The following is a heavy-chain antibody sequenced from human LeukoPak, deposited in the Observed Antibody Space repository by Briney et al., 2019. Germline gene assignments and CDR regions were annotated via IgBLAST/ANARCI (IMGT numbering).Heavy chain of an antibody. V-gene: IGHV4-4*02. D-gene: IGHD3-22*01. CDR1: GGPISSSNW. CDR2: IYHSGST. CDR3: ARDRSYDSSGYYYLDY. J-gene: IGHJ4*02. Sequence: SETLSLTCAVSGGPISSSNWWSWVRQPPGKGLEWIGEIYHSGSTNYNPSLKSRVTISVDKSKNQFSLKLSSVTAADTAVYYCARDRSYDSSGYYYLDYWGQGTLVTVSS.